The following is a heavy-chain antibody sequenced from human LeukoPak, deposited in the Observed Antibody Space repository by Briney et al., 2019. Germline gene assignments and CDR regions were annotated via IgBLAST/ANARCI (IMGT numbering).Heavy chain of an antibody. CDR3: ARARPGAVAGTFWGAVTWGTDRDKKYYFDY. D-gene: IGHD6-19*01. CDR1: GYTLTELS. Sequence: ASVKVSCKVSGYTLTELSMHWVRQAPGKGLEWMGGFDPEDGETIYAQKFQGGVTMTEDTSTATAYMELSSLRSEDTAVYYCARARPGAVAGTFWGAVTWGTDRDKKYYFDYWGQGTLVTVSS. J-gene: IGHJ4*02. V-gene: IGHV1-24*01. CDR2: FDPEDGET.